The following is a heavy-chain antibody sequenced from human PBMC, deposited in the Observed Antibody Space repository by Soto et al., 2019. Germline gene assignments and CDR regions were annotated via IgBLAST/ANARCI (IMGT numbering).Heavy chain of an antibody. CDR2: ISSDSSST. D-gene: IGHD7-27*01. Sequence: HPGGSLRLSCAASGVTFSSYWMHWVRQAPGKGLEWVSRISSDSSSTSYADSVKGRFTISRDNAKNSLYLQMNSLRAEDTALYYCAKDKWGFRARFDYWGQGTLVTVSS. CDR1: GVTFSSYW. CDR3: AKDKWGFRARFDY. V-gene: IGHV3-74*01. J-gene: IGHJ4*02.